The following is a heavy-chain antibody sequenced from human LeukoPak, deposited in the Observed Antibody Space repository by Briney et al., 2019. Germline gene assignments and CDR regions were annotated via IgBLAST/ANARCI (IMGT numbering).Heavy chain of an antibody. J-gene: IGHJ4*02. D-gene: IGHD2-2*03. CDR2: ISGSGGST. V-gene: IGHV3-23*01. CDR3: AKDQDGYCSSTSCYWSSYFDY. CDR1: GFTFSSYA. Sequence: PGGSLRLSCAASGFTFSSYAMSWVRQAPGKGLEWVSAISGSGGSTYYADSVKGRFTISRDNSKNTLYLQMNSLRAEDTAVYYCAKDQDGYCSSTSCYWSSYFDYWGRGTLVTVSS.